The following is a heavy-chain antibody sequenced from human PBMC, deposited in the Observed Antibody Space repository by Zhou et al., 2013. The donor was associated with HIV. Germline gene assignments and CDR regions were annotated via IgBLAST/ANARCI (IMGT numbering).Heavy chain of an antibody. J-gene: IGHJ4*02. CDR1: GGSISNGNYF. Sequence: QVQLQESGPGLVKPSQTLSLTCTVSGGSISNGNYFWSWIRQPAGKGLEWIGHVYSSGSTNYNPSLKSRVTILVDTSKNQFSLKLSSVTAADTAVYYCARDGAFGEQLDPVFDYWGQGTLVTVSS. D-gene: IGHD6-6*01. CDR2: VYSSGST. V-gene: IGHV4-61*09. CDR3: ARDGAFGEQLDPVFDY.